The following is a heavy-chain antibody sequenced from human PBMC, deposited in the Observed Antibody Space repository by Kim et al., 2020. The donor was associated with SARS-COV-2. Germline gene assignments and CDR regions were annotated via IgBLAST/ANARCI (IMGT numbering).Heavy chain of an antibody. V-gene: IGHV4-34*01. CDR3: ASETMVRGAQGIN. Sequence: YDPSLKSRVTISVDTSKNQFSLKLSSVTAADTAVYYCASETMVRGAQGINWGQGTLVTVSS. D-gene: IGHD3-10*01. J-gene: IGHJ4*02.